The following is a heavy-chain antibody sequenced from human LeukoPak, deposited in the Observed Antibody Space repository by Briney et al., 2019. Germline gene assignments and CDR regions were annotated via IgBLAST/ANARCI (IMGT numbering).Heavy chain of an antibody. CDR1: GGSISSYY. V-gene: IGHV4-59*01. Sequence: PSETLSLTCTVSGGSISSYYWSWIRQPPGKGLEWIGYIYYSGSVNSNPSLRSRVTISVDMSKNQFSLKLSSVSAADTAVYYCASASRPPYYYGMDVWGQGTTVTVSS. CDR3: ASASRPPYYYGMDV. J-gene: IGHJ6*02. CDR2: IYYSGSV.